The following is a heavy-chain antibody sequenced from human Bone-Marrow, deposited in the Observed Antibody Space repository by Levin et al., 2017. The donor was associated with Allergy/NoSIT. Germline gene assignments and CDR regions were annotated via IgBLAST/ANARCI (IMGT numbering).Heavy chain of an antibody. D-gene: IGHD6-19*01. Sequence: SQTLSLTCSVSPGSISDFYWTWIRQSAGTGLEWIGRMHTTQGPIYSPSLRSRLSFALDTSNNEFSLELRSVTAADTARYYCARSDPRSPVKSFDLWGQGILVTVSS. J-gene: IGHJ5*02. CDR2: MHTTQGP. V-gene: IGHV4-4*07. CDR1: PGSISDFY. CDR3: ARSDPRSPVKSFDL.